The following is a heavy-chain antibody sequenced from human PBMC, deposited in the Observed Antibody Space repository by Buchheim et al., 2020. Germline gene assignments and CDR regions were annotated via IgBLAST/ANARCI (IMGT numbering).Heavy chain of an antibody. V-gene: IGHV1-8*01. D-gene: IGHD2-21*01. CDR2: LNPTNGDT. CDR3: GRGIAQGIDY. Sequence: QVQLVQSGAEVKEPGASVKVSCKASGYTFTSFHINWVRQATGQDLEWMGWLNPTNGDTGYEQKFKGRVTMTRDTSSTTAYMELASLTSEDTAEYYCGRGIAQGIDYWGQG. J-gene: IGHJ4*02. CDR1: GYTFTSFH.